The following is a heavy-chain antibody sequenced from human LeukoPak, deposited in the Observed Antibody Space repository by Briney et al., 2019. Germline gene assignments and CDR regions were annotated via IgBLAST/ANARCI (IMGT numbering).Heavy chain of an antibody. CDR1: GFTFSSYG. J-gene: IGHJ4*02. CDR3: VRAQKVVPPSPLVY. V-gene: IGHV3-33*01. D-gene: IGHD3-22*01. CDR2: IWYDGSNK. Sequence: PGGSLRLSCAASGFTFSSYGMHWVRQASGKGLEWVAVIWYDGSNKYYADSVKGRFTISRDNSKNTLYLQMNSLRAEDTAVYYCVRAQKVVPPSPLVYWGQGTLVTVSS.